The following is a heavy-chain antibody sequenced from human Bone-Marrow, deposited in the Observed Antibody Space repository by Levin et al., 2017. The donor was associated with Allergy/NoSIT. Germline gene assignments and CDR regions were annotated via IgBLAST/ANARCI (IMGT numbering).Heavy chain of an antibody. V-gene: IGHV2-26*01. CDR3: ARLRIEYSSSSFHFDY. D-gene: IGHD6-6*01. Sequence: SGPTLVKPPETLTLTCTVSGFSLSHARMGVSWIRPPPGKALEWLAHIFSNDEKSYSTSLKSRLTISKDTSKSQVVLTMTNMDPVDTATYYCARLRIEYSSSSFHFDYWGQGTLVTVSS. CDR1: GFSLSHARMG. CDR2: IFSNDEK. J-gene: IGHJ4*02.